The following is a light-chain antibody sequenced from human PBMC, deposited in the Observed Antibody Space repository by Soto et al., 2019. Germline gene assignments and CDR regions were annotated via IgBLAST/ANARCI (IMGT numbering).Light chain of an antibody. Sequence: QSVLTQPASVSGSPGHSITIACTGTSSDVGGYNYVSWYQQHPGKAPKLMIYDVSNRPSGVSNRFSGSKSGNTASLTISGLKAEDEADYYCSSYTSSSTWVFGGGTKLTVL. CDR3: SSYTSSSTWV. V-gene: IGLV2-14*01. J-gene: IGLJ3*02. CDR1: SSDVGGYNY. CDR2: DVS.